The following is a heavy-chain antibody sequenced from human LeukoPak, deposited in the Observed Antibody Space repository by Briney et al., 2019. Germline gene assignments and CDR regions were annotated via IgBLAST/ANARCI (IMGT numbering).Heavy chain of an antibody. CDR2: ISRSSSTM. D-gene: IGHD5-12*01. V-gene: IGHV3-48*02. Sequence: PGGSLRLSCAASGFTFSDYSMNWVRQAPGKGLEWVSYISRSSSTMYYADSVKGRFTISRDNARSSLYLQMNSLRDEDTAVYDCAREEAQVATMLNWFDPWGQGTLVTVSS. CDR3: AREEAQVATMLNWFDP. CDR1: GFTFSDYS. J-gene: IGHJ5*02.